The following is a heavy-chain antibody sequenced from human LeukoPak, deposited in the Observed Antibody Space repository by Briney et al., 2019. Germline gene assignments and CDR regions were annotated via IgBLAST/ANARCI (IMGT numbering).Heavy chain of an antibody. CDR1: GYTFTSYG. D-gene: IGHD3-22*01. CDR3: ARDGDYDSSGYHFDY. V-gene: IGHV1-18*01. Sequence: ASVKVSCKASGYTFTSYGISWVRQAPGQGLEWMGWISAYNGNTNCAQKFQGRVTITADKSTSTAYMELSSLRSEDTAVYYCARDGDYDSSGYHFDYWGQGTLVTVSS. CDR2: ISAYNGNT. J-gene: IGHJ4*02.